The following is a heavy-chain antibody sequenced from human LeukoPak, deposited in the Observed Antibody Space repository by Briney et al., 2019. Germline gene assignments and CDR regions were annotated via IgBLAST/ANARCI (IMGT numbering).Heavy chain of an antibody. V-gene: IGHV3-23*03. J-gene: IGHJ4*02. D-gene: IGHD1-14*01. CDR1: GFNFNMFA. CDR2: LYSDGNT. Sequence: PGGSLRLSCSGTGFNFNMFAIHWVRQAPGKGLEWVSVLYSDGNTKYADSVQGRFTISRDNSKNTLYLEMNSLSPDDTAVYYCARGVEPLAANTLAYWGQGTLVTVSS. CDR3: ARGVEPLAANTLAY.